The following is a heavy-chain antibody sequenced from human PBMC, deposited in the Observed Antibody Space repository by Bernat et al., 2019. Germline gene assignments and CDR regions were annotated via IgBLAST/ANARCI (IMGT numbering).Heavy chain of an antibody. CDR1: GYTFTGYY. J-gene: IGHJ4*02. V-gene: IGHV1-2*04. Sequence: QVQLVQSGAEVKKPGASVKVSCKASGYTFTGYYMHWVRQAPGQGLEWMGWINPNSGGTNYAQKFQGWVTMTRDTSISTAYMELSRLRSDDTAEYYCARGGGIAAADTEFDYWGQGTLVTVSS. D-gene: IGHD6-13*01. CDR3: ARGGGIAAADTEFDY. CDR2: INPNSGGT.